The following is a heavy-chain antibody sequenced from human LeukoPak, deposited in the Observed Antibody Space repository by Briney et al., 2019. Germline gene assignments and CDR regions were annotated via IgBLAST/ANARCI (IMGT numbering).Heavy chain of an antibody. D-gene: IGHD3-3*01. Sequence: GGSLRLSCAASGFTFSSYALSWVRQAPGKGLKWVSGISGSGGRTYYADSVKGRFTISRDNSKDTLYLQMNSLRAEDTAVYYCARVRGYYFDYWGQGTLVTVSS. CDR2: ISGSGGRT. CDR3: ARVRGYYFDY. J-gene: IGHJ4*02. CDR1: GFTFSSYA. V-gene: IGHV3-23*01.